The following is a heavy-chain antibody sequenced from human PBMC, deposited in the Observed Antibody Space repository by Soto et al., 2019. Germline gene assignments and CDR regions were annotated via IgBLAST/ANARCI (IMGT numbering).Heavy chain of an antibody. Sequence: SETLSLTCTVSGGSISSYYWSRIRQPPGKGLEWIGYIYYSGSTNYNPSLKSRVTISVDTSKNQFSLKLSSVTAADTAVYYCALYSSGWYGGFDYWGQGTLVTVS. CDR3: ALYSSGWYGGFDY. J-gene: IGHJ4*02. CDR2: IYYSGST. D-gene: IGHD6-19*01. V-gene: IGHV4-59*01. CDR1: GGSISSYY.